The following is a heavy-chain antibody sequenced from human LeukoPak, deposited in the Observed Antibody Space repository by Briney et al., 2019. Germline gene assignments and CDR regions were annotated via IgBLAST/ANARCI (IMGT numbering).Heavy chain of an antibody. V-gene: IGHV1-18*01. J-gene: IGHJ4*02. CDR3: ARVTLTYYDFWSGYPELFDY. CDR1: GYTFTSYG. CDR2: ISAYNGNT. Sequence: ASVKVSCKASGYTFTSYGISWVRQAPGQGLEWMGWISAYNGNTNYAQKLQGRVTTTTDTSTSTAYMELRSLRSDDTAVYYCARVTLTYYDFWSGYPELFDYWGQGTLVTVSS. D-gene: IGHD3-3*01.